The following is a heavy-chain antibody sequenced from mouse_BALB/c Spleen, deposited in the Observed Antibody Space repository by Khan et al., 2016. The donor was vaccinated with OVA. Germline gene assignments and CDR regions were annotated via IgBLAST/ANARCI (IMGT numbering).Heavy chain of an antibody. CDR2: ISSGGSYT. Sequence: EVELVESGGGLVKPGGSLKFSCAASGFTFSNYAMSWVRQTPEKRLEWVGTISSGGSYTYYPDSVKGRFTIARDNAKNTLYLQMSSLRSEDTAMSFWRRSHDYCRSSDLDYWGQGTTLTGSS. D-gene: IGHD1-1*01. J-gene: IGHJ2*01. CDR1: GFTFSNYA. V-gene: IGHV5-9-3*01. CDR3: RRSHDYCRSSDLDY.